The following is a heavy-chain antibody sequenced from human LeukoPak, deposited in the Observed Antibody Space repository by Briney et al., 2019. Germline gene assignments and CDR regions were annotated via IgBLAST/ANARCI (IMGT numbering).Heavy chain of an antibody. CDR3: ARGDSGSFSQFDC. J-gene: IGHJ4*02. CDR1: GDSVSGYGFY. D-gene: IGHD1-26*01. V-gene: IGHV4-61*08. CDR2: VSYSGNT. Sequence: SETLSLTCGVSGDSVSGYGFYWSWIRQPPGRGLEWIGYVSYSGNTNYSPSLKSRISISVDTSKSQFSLELSSVTAADTAVYYCARGDSGSFSQFDCWGQGTLVTVSS.